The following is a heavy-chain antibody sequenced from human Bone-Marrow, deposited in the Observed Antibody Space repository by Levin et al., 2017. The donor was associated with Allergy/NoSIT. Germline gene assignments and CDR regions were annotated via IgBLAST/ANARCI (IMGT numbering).Heavy chain of an antibody. CDR2: MNPNSGNT. D-gene: IGHD3-10*01. Sequence: SCKASGYSFTRYDINWVRQAPGQGLEWMGYMNPNSGNTGYALKFQGRVALTRDTSTNTAYMEMSRLTTDDTAVYYCVRDLEGSTSGYGYWGQGTLVTVSS. J-gene: IGHJ4*02. CDR3: VRDLEGSTSGYGY. V-gene: IGHV1-8*01. CDR1: GYSFTRYD.